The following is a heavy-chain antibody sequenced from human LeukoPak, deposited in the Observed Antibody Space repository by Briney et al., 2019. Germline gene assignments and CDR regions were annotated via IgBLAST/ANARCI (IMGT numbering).Heavy chain of an antibody. J-gene: IGHJ4*02. CDR2: INQDGSEK. CDR3: ARDGFVGAADY. V-gene: IGHV3-7*01. Sequence: GGSLRLSCAASEFTFSGYWMNWVRRAPGKGPEWVANINQDGSEKHYVDSVKGRFTISRDNAKNSLFLQMNSLRVEDTAVFYCARDGFVGAADYWGQGTLVTVSS. D-gene: IGHD6-13*01. CDR1: EFTFSGYW.